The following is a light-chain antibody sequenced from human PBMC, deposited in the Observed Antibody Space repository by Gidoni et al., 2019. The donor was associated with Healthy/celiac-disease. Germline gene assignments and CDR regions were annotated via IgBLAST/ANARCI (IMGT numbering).Light chain of an antibody. Sequence: DIVMTHSPDSLPVSLGERATINCKSSQSVLYSSNNKNYLAWYQQKPGQPTKLLIYWASTREAGVPDRFSGSGSGKDFTLTISSLQAEDVAVYYCQQYYSTPLTFGGGTKVEIK. CDR3: QQYYSTPLT. CDR2: WAS. V-gene: IGKV4-1*01. CDR1: QSVLYSSNNKNY. J-gene: IGKJ4*01.